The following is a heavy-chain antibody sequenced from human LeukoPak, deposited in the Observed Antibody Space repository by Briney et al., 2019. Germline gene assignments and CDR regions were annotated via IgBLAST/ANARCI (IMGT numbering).Heavy chain of an antibody. Sequence: GGSLRLSCAASGVTFSYYCMLWIRQAPGKGLLWVSYIKYDGSATNYADSVKGRFTISRDNAKNTLYLQMNSLRAEDTAVYYCVSGSLQSGYNFDYWGQGALVTVSS. J-gene: IGHJ4*02. V-gene: IGHV3-74*01. CDR1: GVTFSYYC. CDR3: VSGSLQSGYNFDY. D-gene: IGHD3-3*01. CDR2: IKYDGSAT.